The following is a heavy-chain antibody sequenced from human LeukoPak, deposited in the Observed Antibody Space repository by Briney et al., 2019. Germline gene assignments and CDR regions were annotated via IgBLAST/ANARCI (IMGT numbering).Heavy chain of an antibody. J-gene: IGHJ4*02. CDR1: GGSISSGAYY. V-gene: IGHV4-31*03. CDR2: IYYSGST. Sequence: SETLSLTCTVSGGSISSGAYYWSWIRQHPGKGLEWIGYIYYSGSTYYNPSLKSRVTISVDTSKNQFSLKLSSVTAADTAVYYCARVAGFGELLGFDYWGQGTLVTVSS. CDR3: ARVAGFGELLGFDY. D-gene: IGHD3-10*01.